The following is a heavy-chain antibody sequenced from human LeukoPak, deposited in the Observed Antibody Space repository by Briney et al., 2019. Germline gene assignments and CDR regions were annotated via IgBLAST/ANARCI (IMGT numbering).Heavy chain of an antibody. CDR2: ISGSGAST. V-gene: IGHV3-23*01. CDR3: AKAAVVIPDY. D-gene: IGHD3-22*01. J-gene: IGHJ4*02. Sequence: GGSLRLSCAASGFIFRSYAMSWVRQAPGKGLVWVSGISGSGASTYYADSVKGRFTISRDNSKNTLYLQMKTLRAEDTAVYYCAKAAVVIPDYWGQGTLVTVSS. CDR1: GFIFRSYA.